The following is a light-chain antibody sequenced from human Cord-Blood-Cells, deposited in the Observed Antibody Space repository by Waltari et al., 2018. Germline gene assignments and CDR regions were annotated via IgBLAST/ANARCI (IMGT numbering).Light chain of an antibody. CDR1: QSVLYSSNNKNY. CDR2: WAS. J-gene: IGKJ2*01. V-gene: IGKV4-1*01. CDR3: QQYYSTPYT. Sequence: DIVMTQSPDSLAVSLGERATLNCKSSQSVLYSSNNKNYLAWYQQKPGQPPKLLIYWASTRESGVPDRFSGSESGTDFTLTISSLQAEDVAVYYCQQYYSTPYTFGQGTKLEIK.